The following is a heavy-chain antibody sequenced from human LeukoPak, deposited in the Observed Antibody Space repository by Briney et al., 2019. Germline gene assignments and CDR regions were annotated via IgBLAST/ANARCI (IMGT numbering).Heavy chain of an antibody. CDR2: TYYRSKWYN. CDR1: GDSVSSNSAA. J-gene: IGHJ4*02. CDR3: ARDKHRGVGIAAAGSDY. V-gene: IGHV6-1*01. Sequence: SQTLSLTCAISGDSVSSNSAAWNWIRQSPSRGLEWLGRTYYRSKWYNDYAVSVKSRITINPDTSKNQFSLQLNSVTPEDTAVYYCARDKHRGVGIAAAGSDYWGQGTLVTVSS. D-gene: IGHD6-13*01.